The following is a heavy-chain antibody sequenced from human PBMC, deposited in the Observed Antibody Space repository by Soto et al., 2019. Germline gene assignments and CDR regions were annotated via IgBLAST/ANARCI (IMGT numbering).Heavy chain of an antibody. V-gene: IGHV1-18*01. D-gene: IGHD6-13*01. CDR2: ISGYNGNT. CDR3: ARGGSSWSAEYYQH. CDR1: GYIFTNYG. J-gene: IGHJ1*01. Sequence: QVQLVQSGPEVKKPGASVKVSCKASGYIFTNYGISWVRQAPGQGPEWMGWISGYNGNTKYAQKLQGRVTLTTDTSTRTAYMELRSLRSDDTAVYYCARGGSSWSAEYYQHWGQGTLVIVS.